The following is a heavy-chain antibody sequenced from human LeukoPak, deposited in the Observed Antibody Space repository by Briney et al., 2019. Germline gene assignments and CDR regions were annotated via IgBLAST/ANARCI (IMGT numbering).Heavy chain of an antibody. J-gene: IGHJ6*02. V-gene: IGHV3-74*01. CDR1: GFTFSTYW. CDR3: ARDIASTRMDV. CDR2: IYSDGSGT. Sequence: SGGSLRLSCAASGFTFSTYWMHWVRQAPGKGLVRVSRIYSDGSGTIYADSVKGRFTISRDNSKNILYLQMNSLRAEDTAVYYCARDIASTRMDVWGQGTTVSVSS. D-gene: IGHD2-15*01.